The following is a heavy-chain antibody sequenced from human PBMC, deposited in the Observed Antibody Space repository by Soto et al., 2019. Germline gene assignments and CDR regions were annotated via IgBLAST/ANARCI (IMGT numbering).Heavy chain of an antibody. J-gene: IGHJ6*02. V-gene: IGHV4-39*01. D-gene: IGHD2-15*01. CDR1: GDSISSSSYY. Sequence: SETLSLTCTVSGDSISSSSYYWGWIRQPPGKGLEWIGSIFYSGSTYYNPSLKSRVTISVDTSKNQFSLNLSSVTAADTAEYYCARGAGSPTYYSGMDVSGQGTTVTVSS. CDR2: IFYSGST. CDR3: ARGAGSPTYYSGMDV.